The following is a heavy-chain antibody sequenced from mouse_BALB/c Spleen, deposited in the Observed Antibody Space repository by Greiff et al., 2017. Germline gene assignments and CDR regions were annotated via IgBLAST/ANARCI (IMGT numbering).Heavy chain of an antibody. CDR1: GYTFTSYW. V-gene: IGHV1-69*02. D-gene: IGHD1-1*02. J-gene: IGHJ3*01. Sequence: QVQLQQPGAELVKPGASVKLSCKASGYTFTSYWMHWVKQRPGQGLEWIGEIDPSDSYTNYNQKFKGKATLTVDKSSSTAYMQLSSLTSEDSAVYYCARWGGNPAWFAYWGQGTLVTVSA. CDR3: ARWGGNPAWFAY. CDR2: IDPSDSYT.